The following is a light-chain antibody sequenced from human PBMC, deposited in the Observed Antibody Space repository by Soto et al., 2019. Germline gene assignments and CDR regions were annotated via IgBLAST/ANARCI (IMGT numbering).Light chain of an antibody. CDR2: GAS. V-gene: IGKV3-15*01. J-gene: IGKJ5*01. Sequence: EIVMTQSPATLSVSPGDSVTLSCRASLSVSSFLAWYQHKPGQPPRLLIYGASTRATGVPARFSGSGSGTDFTLTISSLQSEDFAVYFCQQCSDWPLFTFGQGTRLEIK. CDR1: LSVSSF. CDR3: QQCSDWPLFT.